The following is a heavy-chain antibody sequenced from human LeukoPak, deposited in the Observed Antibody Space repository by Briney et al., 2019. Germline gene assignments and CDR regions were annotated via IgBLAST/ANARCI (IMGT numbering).Heavy chain of an antibody. CDR2: ISYDESTI. Sequence: GGSLRLSCAASGFTFSSYDMHWVRQAPGKGLEGVAVISYDESTIYYAVPVKGRFTISRDNSKSTLYLQMNSLEAEDTAVYYCAKAESYSSGSSGYWGRGTPVTVSS. V-gene: IGHV3-30*18. J-gene: IGHJ4*02. CDR3: AKAESYSSGSSGY. D-gene: IGHD5-18*01. CDR1: GFTFSSYD.